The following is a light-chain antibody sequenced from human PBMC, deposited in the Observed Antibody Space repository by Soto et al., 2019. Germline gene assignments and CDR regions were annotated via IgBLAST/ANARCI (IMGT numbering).Light chain of an antibody. CDR1: QTISSW. Sequence: DIQMTQSPSTLSGSVGDRVTITCRASQTISSWLAWYQQKPGKAPKLLIYDASSLESGVPSRFSGSGSGTDFALKISRVEAEDVGVYYCMQGTHWPITFGQGTRLEIK. J-gene: IGKJ5*01. CDR3: MQGTHWPIT. CDR2: DAS. V-gene: IGKV1-5*01.